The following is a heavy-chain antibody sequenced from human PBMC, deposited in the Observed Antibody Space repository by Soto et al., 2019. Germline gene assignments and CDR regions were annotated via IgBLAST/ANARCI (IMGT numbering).Heavy chain of an antibody. Sequence: SETLCLTCPVSGGYISSGCYYWSWIRQHPGKGLEWIGCIYYSGSTYYNPSLKSRVTISVDTSKNQFSLKLSSVTAADTAVYYCARRWVDSSLTFDYWGQGTLVTVSS. CDR2: IYYSGST. CDR1: GGYISSGCYY. CDR3: ARRWVDSSLTFDY. D-gene: IGHD6-13*01. V-gene: IGHV4-39*01. J-gene: IGHJ4*02.